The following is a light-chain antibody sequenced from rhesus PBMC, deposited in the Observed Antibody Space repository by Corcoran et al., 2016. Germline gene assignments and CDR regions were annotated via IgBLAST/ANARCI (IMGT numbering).Light chain of an antibody. V-gene: IGKV3-42*03. CDR3: HQYSNWWT. CDR1: QSVSRS. Sequence: EIVLTQSPATLSLSPGERATLSCRASQSVSRSLVWYHPTPEQAPRLLIYGSSTGAPGTPDRFSGRWSGTYFTLTISSLEPDDFAVYYCHQYSNWWTFGQGTKVEIK. J-gene: IGKJ1*01. CDR2: GSS.